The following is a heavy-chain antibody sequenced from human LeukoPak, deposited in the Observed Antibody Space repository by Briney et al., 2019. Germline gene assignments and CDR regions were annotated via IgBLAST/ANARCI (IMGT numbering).Heavy chain of an antibody. Sequence: GASVKVSCKASGGTFSSYAISWVRQAPGQGLEWMGGIIPIFGTANYAQKFQGRVTITADGSTSTAYMELSSLRSEDTAVYYCARAGCSSTSCYVPSYYYYMDVWGKGTTVTVSS. D-gene: IGHD2-2*01. V-gene: IGHV1-69*13. CDR2: IIPIFGTA. CDR1: GGTFSSYA. CDR3: ARAGCSSTSCYVPSYYYYMDV. J-gene: IGHJ6*03.